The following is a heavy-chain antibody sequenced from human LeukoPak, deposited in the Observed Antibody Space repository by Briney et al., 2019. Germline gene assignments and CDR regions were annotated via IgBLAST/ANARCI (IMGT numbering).Heavy chain of an antibody. V-gene: IGHV1-2*02. CDR3: ARAYVWGSYRQYYFDY. J-gene: IGHJ4*02. Sequence: GASVKVSCKASGYTFTGYYMHWVRQAPGQGLEWMGWINPNSGGTNYAQKFQGRVTMTRDTSISTAYMELSRLRSDDTAVYYCARAYVWGSYRQYYFDYWGQGTLVTVSS. D-gene: IGHD3-16*02. CDR1: GYTFTGYY. CDR2: INPNSGGT.